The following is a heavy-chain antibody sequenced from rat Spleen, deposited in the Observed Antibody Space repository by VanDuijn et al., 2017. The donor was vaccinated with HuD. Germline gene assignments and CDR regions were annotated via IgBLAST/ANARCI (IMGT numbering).Heavy chain of an antibody. V-gene: IGHV5-17*01. CDR1: EFTFSDYA. CDR2: ITYDGSNT. CDR3: ARHKTGYGVMDA. Sequence: EVQLVESGGGLVQPGNSLKLSCAASEFTFSDYAMAWVRQSPKKGLEWVATITYDGSNTYYRDSEKGRFTVSRDNAKSTLYLQMDSLRSEDTATYYCARHKTGYGVMDAWGQGASVTVSS. J-gene: IGHJ4*01. D-gene: IGHD4-3*01.